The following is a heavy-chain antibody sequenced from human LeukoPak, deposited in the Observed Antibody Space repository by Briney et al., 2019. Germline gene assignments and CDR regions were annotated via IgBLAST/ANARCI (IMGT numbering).Heavy chain of an antibody. CDR2: IYTSGST. CDR3: ARGIRYFDSSMMSDY. CDR1: GGSISSGTYY. Sequence: PSQTLSLTCTVSGGSISSGTYYWSWIRQPAGKGLEWIGRIYTSGSTNYNPSLKSRVTISVDTSKNQFSLKLSSVTAADTAVYYCARGIRYFDSSMMSDYWGQGTLVTVSS. D-gene: IGHD3-9*01. J-gene: IGHJ4*02. V-gene: IGHV4-61*02.